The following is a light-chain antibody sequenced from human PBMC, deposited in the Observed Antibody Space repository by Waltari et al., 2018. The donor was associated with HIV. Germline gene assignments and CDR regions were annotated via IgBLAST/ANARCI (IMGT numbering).Light chain of an antibody. CDR2: SNN. Sequence: QSVLTQPPSASGTPGQRVPISCSGSSSNLGSNTVNWYQQLPGTAPKLLIYSNNQRPSGVPDRFSGSKSGTSASLAISGLQSEDEADYYCAAWDDRLNGWVFGGGTKLTVL. J-gene: IGLJ3*02. CDR3: AAWDDRLNGWV. V-gene: IGLV1-44*01. CDR1: SSNLGSNT.